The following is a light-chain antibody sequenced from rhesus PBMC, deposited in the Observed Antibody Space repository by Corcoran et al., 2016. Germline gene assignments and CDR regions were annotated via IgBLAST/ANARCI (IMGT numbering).Light chain of an antibody. J-gene: IGKJ3*01. CDR2: KAS. Sequence: DIQMTQSPSSLSASVGDTVTITCRASQSISSWLDWYQQKPGKAPKLLIYKASSLQSGVPSRFSGSGSGTDFSLTISSLQPADFATYFCLQYSSSPFTFGPGTKLDIK. CDR3: LQYSSSPFT. V-gene: IGKV1-22*01. CDR1: QSISSW.